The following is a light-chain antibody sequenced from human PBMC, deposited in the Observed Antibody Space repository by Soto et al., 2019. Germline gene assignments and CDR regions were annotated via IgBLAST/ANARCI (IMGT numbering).Light chain of an antibody. Sequence: DIQMTQSLSILSASVGDRVTITCRASQSISSWLAWYQQKPGKAPKLLIYKASSLESGVPSRFSGSGSGTEFTLTISSLQPDDFATYYCQQYNSYSPYTFGQGTKLEIK. CDR2: KAS. CDR3: QQYNSYSPYT. CDR1: QSISSW. J-gene: IGKJ2*01. V-gene: IGKV1-5*03.